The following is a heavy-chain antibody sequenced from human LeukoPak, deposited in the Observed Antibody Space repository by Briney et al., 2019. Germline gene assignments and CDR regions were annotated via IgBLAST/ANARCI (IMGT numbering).Heavy chain of an antibody. CDR1: GGSISSYY. J-gene: IGHJ4*02. V-gene: IGHV4-59*01. D-gene: IGHD3-9*01. CDR3: ARRSYDILTGSYYFDY. CDR2: IYYSGST. Sequence: SETLSLICTVSGGSISSYYWSWIRQPPGKGLEWIGYIYYSGSTNYNPSLKSRVTISVDTSKNQFSLKLSSVTAADTAVYYCARRSYDILTGSYYFDYWGQGTLVTVSS.